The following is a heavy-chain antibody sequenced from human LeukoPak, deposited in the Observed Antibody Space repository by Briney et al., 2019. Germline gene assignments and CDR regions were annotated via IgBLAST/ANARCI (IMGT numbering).Heavy chain of an antibody. D-gene: IGHD2-2*01. CDR3: ARTSVVPAAKAHCDF. CDR2: INHSGST. V-gene: IGHV4-34*01. CDR1: GGSFSGYY. J-gene: IGHJ4*02. Sequence: NPSETLSLTCAVYGGSFSGYYWSWIRQPPRKGLEWIVEINHSGSTNYNPSLKSRVTISVDTSKNQFSLKLSSVTAADTAVYYCARTSVVPAAKAHCDFWGQGTLVSVSS.